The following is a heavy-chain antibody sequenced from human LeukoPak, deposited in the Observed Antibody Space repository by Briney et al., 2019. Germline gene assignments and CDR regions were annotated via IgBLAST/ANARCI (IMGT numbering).Heavy chain of an antibody. CDR1: GFTFTSYA. CDR2: ISGSGGST. D-gene: IGHD6-13*01. J-gene: IGHJ5*02. Sequence: GGSLRLSCAASGFTFTSYAMSWVRQAPGKGLEWGSAISGSGGSTYYADSVKGRFTISRDNSKNTLYLQMNSLRAEDTAVYYCAKPRPSYSSSWYDHWGQGTLVTVSS. V-gene: IGHV3-23*01. CDR3: AKPRPSYSSSWYDH.